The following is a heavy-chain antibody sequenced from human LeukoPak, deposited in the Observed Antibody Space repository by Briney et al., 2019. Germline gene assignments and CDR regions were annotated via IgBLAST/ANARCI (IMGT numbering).Heavy chain of an antibody. V-gene: IGHV3-30-3*01. Sequence: GMSLRLSCAASGFTFSSYAIHWVRQAPGKGLEWVAVISSDGSNKYYADSVKGRFTISRDNSKNTLYLQMNSLKAEDTAVYYCARSLGDYDSSGIRGDYWGQGTPVTVSS. CDR1: GFTFSSYA. D-gene: IGHD3-22*01. CDR2: ISSDGSNK. CDR3: ARSLGDYDSSGIRGDY. J-gene: IGHJ4*02.